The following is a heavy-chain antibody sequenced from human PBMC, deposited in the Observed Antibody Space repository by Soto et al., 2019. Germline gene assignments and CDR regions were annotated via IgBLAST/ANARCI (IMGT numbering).Heavy chain of an antibody. CDR3: AREKHIVVVTAILGWFDP. CDR2: IYYSGST. V-gene: IGHV4-39*02. J-gene: IGHJ5*02. CDR1: GGSISSSSYY. Sequence: QLQLQESGPGLVKPSETLSLTCTVSGGSISSSSYYWGWIRQPPGKGLEWIGSIYYSGSTYYNPSLKSRVTISVDTSKNQFSLKLSSVTAADTAVYYWAREKHIVVVTAILGWFDPWGQGTLVTVSS. D-gene: IGHD2-21*02.